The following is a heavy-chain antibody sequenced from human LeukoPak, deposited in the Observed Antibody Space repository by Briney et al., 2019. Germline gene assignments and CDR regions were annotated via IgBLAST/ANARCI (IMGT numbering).Heavy chain of an antibody. CDR3: ARGENANYYDSSGLFDY. V-gene: IGHV1-8*01. CDR2: MNPNSGNT. J-gene: IGHJ4*02. Sequence: ASVKVSCKASGYTFTSYDINWVRQATGQGLEWMGWMNPNSGNTGYEQKFQGRVTMTRNTSISTAYMELSSLRSEDTAVYYCARGENANYYDSSGLFDYWGQGTLVTVSS. D-gene: IGHD3-22*01. CDR1: GYTFTSYD.